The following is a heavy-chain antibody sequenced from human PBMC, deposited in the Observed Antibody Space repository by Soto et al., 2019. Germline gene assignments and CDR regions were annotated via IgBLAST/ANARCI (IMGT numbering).Heavy chain of an antibody. Sequence: QVQLVESGGGVVQPGRSLRLSCAASGFTFSSYGMHWVRQAPGKGLEWVAVISYDGRNKYYADSVKGRFTISRDSSKNTLYLQMDSLRGEDASVYYCAKDQRYSSSWYPRSTYYYGMDVWGQGTTVTVSS. J-gene: IGHJ6*02. D-gene: IGHD6-13*01. CDR2: ISYDGRNK. V-gene: IGHV3-30*18. CDR1: GFTFSSYG. CDR3: AKDQRYSSSWYPRSTYYYGMDV.